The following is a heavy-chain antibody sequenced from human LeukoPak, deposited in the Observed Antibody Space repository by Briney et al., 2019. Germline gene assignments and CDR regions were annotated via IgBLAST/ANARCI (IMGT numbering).Heavy chain of an antibody. V-gene: IGHV3-7*05. CDR1: GFTFSSYS. CDR2: IDQSGGRN. CDR3: ARDVEGGTFDI. D-gene: IGHD3-16*01. J-gene: IGHJ3*02. Sequence: GGSLRLSCAASGFTFSSYSINWVRQAPGRGLEWVANIDQSGGRNNYVDSVKGRFTISRDNAKNSLFLEMSSLRADDTAVYFCARDVEGGTFDIWGQGTTVTVSS.